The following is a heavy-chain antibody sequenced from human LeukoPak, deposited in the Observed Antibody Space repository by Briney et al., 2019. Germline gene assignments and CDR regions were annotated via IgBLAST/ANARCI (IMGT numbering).Heavy chain of an antibody. V-gene: IGHV3-20*04. CDR1: GFTFDDYG. CDR3: ARVHRGIEYFDY. J-gene: IGHJ4*02. D-gene: IGHD1-26*01. CDR2: INWNGGST. Sequence: GGSLRLSCAASGFTFDDYGMSWVRHAPGKGLEWVSGINWNGGSTGYADSVKGRFTISRDNAKNSLYLQMNSLRAEDTALYYCARVHRGIEYFDYWGQGTLVTVSS.